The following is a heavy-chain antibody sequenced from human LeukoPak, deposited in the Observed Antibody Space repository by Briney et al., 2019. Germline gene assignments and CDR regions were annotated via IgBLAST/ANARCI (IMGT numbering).Heavy chain of an antibody. CDR3: ARASHGWYFDL. Sequence: PSETLSLTCTVSGGSIRSSNYYWGWIRQPPGKWLEWIGSIYYSGSTYYNPSLKSRFTVSVDTSKNQFSLKLSSVTAADTAVYYCARASHGWYFDLWGRGTLVTVSS. CDR2: IYYSGST. J-gene: IGHJ2*01. D-gene: IGHD6-6*01. V-gene: IGHV4-39*07. CDR1: GGSIRSSNYY.